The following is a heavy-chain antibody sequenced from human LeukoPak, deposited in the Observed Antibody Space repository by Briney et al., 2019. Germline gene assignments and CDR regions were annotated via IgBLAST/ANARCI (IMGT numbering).Heavy chain of an antibody. Sequence: GGSLRLSCAASGFTFDDYAMHWVRQAPGKGLEWVSGISWNSGSIGYADSVKGRFTISRDNAKNSLYLQMNSLRAEDTALYYCAKDAQVVSSWNIDYWGQGTLVTVSS. CDR3: AKDAQVVSSWNIDY. J-gene: IGHJ4*02. CDR2: ISWNSGSI. D-gene: IGHD6-13*01. V-gene: IGHV3-9*01. CDR1: GFTFDDYA.